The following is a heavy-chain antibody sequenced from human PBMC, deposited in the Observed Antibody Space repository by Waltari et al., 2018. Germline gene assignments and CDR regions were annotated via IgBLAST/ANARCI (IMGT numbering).Heavy chain of an antibody. J-gene: IGHJ5*02. D-gene: IGHD7-27*01. CDR1: GHTFTGYY. CDR2: NNPNSGGT. CDR3: ARATPWGSGWFDP. Sequence: QVQLVQSGAEVQKPGASVKVSCKASGHTFTGYYMHWVRQAPGQGLAWMGWNNPNSGGTNSAQKCQGRVTMTRDTSISTAYMELSRLRSDDTAVYYCARATPWGSGWFDPWGQGTLVTVSS. V-gene: IGHV1-2*02.